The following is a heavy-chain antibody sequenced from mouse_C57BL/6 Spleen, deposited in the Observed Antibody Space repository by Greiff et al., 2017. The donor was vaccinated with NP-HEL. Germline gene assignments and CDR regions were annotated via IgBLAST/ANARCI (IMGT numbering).Heavy chain of an antibody. CDR1: GYTFTDYY. CDR2: IYPGSGNT. J-gene: IGHJ1*03. CDR3: ARRGYGKVWYFDV. Sequence: VQLQQSGAELVRPGASVKLSCKASGYTFTDYYINWVKQRPGQGLEWIARIYPGSGNTYYNEKFKGKATLTAEKSSSTAYMQLSSLTSEDSAVYFCARRGYGKVWYFDVWGTGTTVTVSS. D-gene: IGHD2-10*02. V-gene: IGHV1-76*01.